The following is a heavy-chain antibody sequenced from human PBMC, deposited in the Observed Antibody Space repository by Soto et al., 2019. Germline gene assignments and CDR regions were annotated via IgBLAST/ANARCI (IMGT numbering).Heavy chain of an antibody. Sequence: GGSLRLSCAASGFTFISYWMHWVRQAPGEGLVWVSRVSSDGSSTSYADSVKGRFTISRDNAKNTLYLQMNSLRAEDTAVYYCVKNGGTFFXYWGQGTLVXVSS. CDR3: VKNGGTFFXY. V-gene: IGHV3-74*01. CDR2: VSSDGSST. CDR1: GFTFISYW. D-gene: IGHD2-8*01. J-gene: IGHJ4*02.